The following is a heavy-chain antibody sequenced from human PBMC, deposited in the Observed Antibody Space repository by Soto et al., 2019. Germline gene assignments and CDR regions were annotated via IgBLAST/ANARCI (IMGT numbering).Heavy chain of an antibody. CDR2: IFYSGST. Sequence: QVQLQESGPGLVKPSQTLSLTCSVSGGSISSGGYYWSWLRQHPGKGLEWIGYIFYSGSTYYNPTLESGVTTSLDTSRNQLYLKMTSVTAADTAVYYCAKTPFCRFDPWGQGTLVTVTS. V-gene: IGHV4-31*03. CDR3: AKTPFCRFDP. CDR1: GGSISSGGYY. J-gene: IGHJ5*02.